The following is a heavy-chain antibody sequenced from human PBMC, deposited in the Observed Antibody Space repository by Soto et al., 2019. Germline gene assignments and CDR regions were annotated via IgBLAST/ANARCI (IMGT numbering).Heavy chain of an antibody. CDR2: ISYDGSNK. J-gene: IGHJ4*02. CDR3: AKDWSVAGYFDY. CDR1: GLTLSSYG. D-gene: IGHD6-19*01. Sequence: QVQLVESGGGVVQPGRSLRLSCAASGLTLSSYGMHWVRQAPGKGLEWVAVISYDGSNKYYADSVKGRFTISRDNSKNTLYLQMNSLRAEDTAVYYCAKDWSVAGYFDYRGQGTLVTVSS. V-gene: IGHV3-30*18.